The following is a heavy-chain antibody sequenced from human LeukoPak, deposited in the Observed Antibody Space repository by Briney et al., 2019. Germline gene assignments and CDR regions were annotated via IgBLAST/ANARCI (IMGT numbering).Heavy chain of an antibody. D-gene: IGHD2-21*02. V-gene: IGHV4-34*01. CDR3: AGGGPVTADY. CDR1: GGSFSGYY. Sequence: SETLSLTCAVYGGSFSGYYWSWIRQPPGKGLEWIGEINHSGSTNYNPSLKSRVTISVDTSKNQFSLKLSSVTAADTAVYYCAGGGPVTADYWGQGTLVTVSS. CDR2: INHSGST. J-gene: IGHJ4*02.